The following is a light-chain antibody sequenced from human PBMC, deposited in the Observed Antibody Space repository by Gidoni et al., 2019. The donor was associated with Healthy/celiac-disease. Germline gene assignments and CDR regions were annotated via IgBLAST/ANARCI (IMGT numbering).Light chain of an antibody. V-gene: IGKV3-20*01. CDR3: QQLGT. CDR1: QSVSSSY. Sequence: EIVLTQSPGTLSLSPGERATLSCRASQSVSSSYLAWYQQKPGQAPRLLIYGASSRATGIPDRFSGSGSGTDFTLTISRLEPEDFAVYYCQQLGTFXQXTKVXIK. CDR2: GAS. J-gene: IGKJ1*01.